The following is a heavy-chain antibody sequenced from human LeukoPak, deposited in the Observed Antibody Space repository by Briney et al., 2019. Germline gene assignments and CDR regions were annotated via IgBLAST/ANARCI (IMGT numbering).Heavy chain of an antibody. Sequence: GGSLRLSCAASGFTFSSYSMNWVRQAPGKGLEWVSSISSSSSYIYYADSVKGRFTISRDNAKNSLYLQMNSLRAEDTAVYYCARDSPMGGRYYYYYMDVWGKGTTVTVSS. CDR3: ARDSPMGGRYYYYYMDV. CDR1: GFTFSSYS. J-gene: IGHJ6*03. CDR2: ISSSSSYI. V-gene: IGHV3-21*01. D-gene: IGHD3-10*01.